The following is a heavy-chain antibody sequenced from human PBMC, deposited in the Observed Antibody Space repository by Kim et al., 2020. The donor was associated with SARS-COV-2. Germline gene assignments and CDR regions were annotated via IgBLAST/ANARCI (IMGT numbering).Heavy chain of an antibody. CDR1: GFTFSSYS. Sequence: GGSLRLSCAASGFTFSSYSMNWVRQAPGKGLEWVSSISSSSSYIYYADSVKGRFTISRDNAKNSLYLQMNSLRAEDTAVYYCAREIRRGIAAAGYYGMDVWGQGTTVTVSS. CDR3: AREIRRGIAAAGYYGMDV. V-gene: IGHV3-21*01. D-gene: IGHD6-13*01. J-gene: IGHJ6*02. CDR2: ISSSSSYI.